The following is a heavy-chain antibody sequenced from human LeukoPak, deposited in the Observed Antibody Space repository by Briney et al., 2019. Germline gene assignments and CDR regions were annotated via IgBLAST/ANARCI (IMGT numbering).Heavy chain of an antibody. D-gene: IGHD4-17*01. CDR3: ARHSYYGDFYYYYYYMDV. V-gene: IGHV4-38-2*02. CDR1: GYSIRSGDY. Sequence: SETLSLTCTVSGYSIRSGDYWGWIRQPPGKGLEWIGNIYHSGSTYYNPSLKSRVIISVDTSKNHFSLKLSSVTAADTAVYYCARHSYYGDFYYYYYYMDVWGKGTTVTVSS. CDR2: IYHSGST. J-gene: IGHJ6*03.